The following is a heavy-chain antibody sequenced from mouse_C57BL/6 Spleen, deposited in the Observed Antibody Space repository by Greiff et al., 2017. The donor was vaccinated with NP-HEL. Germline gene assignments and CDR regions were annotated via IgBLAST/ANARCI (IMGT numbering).Heavy chain of an antibody. D-gene: IGHD6-5*01. Sequence: EVMLVESGGDLVKPGGSLKLSCAASGFTFSSYGMSWVRQTPDKRLEWVATISSGGSYTYYPDSVKGRFTISRDNAKNTLYLQMSSLKSEDTAMYYCASLSDYWGQGTTLTVSS. CDR2: ISSGGSYT. CDR1: GFTFSSYG. CDR3: ASLSDY. J-gene: IGHJ2*01. V-gene: IGHV5-6*02.